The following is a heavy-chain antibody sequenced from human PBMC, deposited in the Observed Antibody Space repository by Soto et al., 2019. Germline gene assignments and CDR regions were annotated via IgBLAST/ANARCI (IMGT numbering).Heavy chain of an antibody. CDR3: ARIPRYSSPTSDDLDY. CDR2: IVPIFGSA. Sequence: QVQLVQSGAEVKKSGSSVEVSCKASGDSFSTYTISWVRQAPGQGLEWMGVIVPIFGSADYAHKFQGRVRITADISRKTVYMELNSLTSEDTAVYYCARIPRYSSPTSDDLDYWGQGTPVTVSS. CDR1: GDSFSTYT. D-gene: IGHD5-18*01. J-gene: IGHJ4*02. V-gene: IGHV1-69*06.